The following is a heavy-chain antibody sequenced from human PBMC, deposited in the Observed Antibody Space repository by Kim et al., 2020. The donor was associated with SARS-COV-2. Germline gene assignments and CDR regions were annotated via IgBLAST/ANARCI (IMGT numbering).Heavy chain of an antibody. CDR1: GFTFSSYG. Sequence: GGSLRLSCAASGFTFSSYGMHWVRQAPGKGLEWVAVIWYDGSNKYYADSVKDRFTISRDNSKNTLYLQMNSLRAEDTAVYYCARDRWDGYNLGLFDYWGQGTLVTVSS. J-gene: IGHJ4*02. CDR3: ARDRWDGYNLGLFDY. D-gene: IGHD5-12*01. CDR2: IWYDGSNK. V-gene: IGHV3-33*01.